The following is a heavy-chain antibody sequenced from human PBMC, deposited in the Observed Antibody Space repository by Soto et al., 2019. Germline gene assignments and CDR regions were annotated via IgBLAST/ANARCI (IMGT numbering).Heavy chain of an antibody. D-gene: IGHD6-13*01. V-gene: IGHV4-34*01. CDR1: GGSFSGYY. J-gene: IGHJ6*02. Sequence: SETLSLTCAVYGGSFSGYYWSWIRQPPGKGLEWIGEINHSGSTNYNPSLKSRVTISVDTSKNQFSLKLSSVTAADTAVYYCARGERRAAAHYYYGMDVWGQGNTVT. CDR3: ARGERRAAAHYYYGMDV. CDR2: INHSGST.